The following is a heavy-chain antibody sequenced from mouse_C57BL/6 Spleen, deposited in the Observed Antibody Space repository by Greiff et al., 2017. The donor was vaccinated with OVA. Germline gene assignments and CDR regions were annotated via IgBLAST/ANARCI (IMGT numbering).Heavy chain of an antibody. Sequence: VQLQQSGAELVRPGTSVKVSCKASGYAFTNYLIEWVKQRPGQGLEWIGVINPGSGGTNYNEKFKGKATLTADKSSSTAYMQLSSLTSEDSAVYFCARDYDYDEGSYWYFDVWGTGTTVTVSS. J-gene: IGHJ1*03. D-gene: IGHD2-4*01. CDR3: ARDYDYDEGSYWYFDV. CDR2: INPGSGGT. V-gene: IGHV1-54*01. CDR1: GYAFTNYL.